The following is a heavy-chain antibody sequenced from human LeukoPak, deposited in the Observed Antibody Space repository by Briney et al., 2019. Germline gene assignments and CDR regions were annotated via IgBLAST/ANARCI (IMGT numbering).Heavy chain of an antibody. J-gene: IGHJ4*02. D-gene: IGHD2-21*01. CDR1: AFSFSNYN. CDR3: ARDHRGIYSPFDY. CDR2: IKQDGSEK. Sequence: GGSLRLSCAASAFSFSNYNMNWVRQAPGKGLEWVANIKQDGSEKYYVDSVKGRFIISRDNAKNSLYLQMNTLRAEDTAVYYCARDHRGIYSPFDYWGQGTLVTVSS. V-gene: IGHV3-7*01.